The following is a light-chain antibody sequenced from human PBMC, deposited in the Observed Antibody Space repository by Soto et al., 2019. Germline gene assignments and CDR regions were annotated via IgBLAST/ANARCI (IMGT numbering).Light chain of an antibody. CDR2: DAS. CDR3: QQRSNWPPRHT. J-gene: IGKJ4*01. V-gene: IGKV3-11*01. Sequence: EIVLTQSPATLSLSPGERATLSCRASQSVSSYLAWYQQKPGQAPRLLIYDASNRATGIPARFSGSGSGTDFTITISSLEPEDFAVYSCQQRSNWPPRHTFGGGTKVEIK. CDR1: QSVSSY.